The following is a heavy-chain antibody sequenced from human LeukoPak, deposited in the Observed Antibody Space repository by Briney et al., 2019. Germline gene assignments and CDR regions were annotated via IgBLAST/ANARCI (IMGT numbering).Heavy chain of an antibody. Sequence: GGSLRLLRAAWGFPFSTYEMKWVRQAPGRGLEWVSYISSSGSTIYYAGSVKGRFTISRDNAKNSLSLQLNSLRAKDTAVYYCARVGAYAAVNWWGQGTLVTVSS. CDR2: ISSSGSTI. CDR3: ARVGAYAAVNW. D-gene: IGHD1-20*01. J-gene: IGHJ4*02. V-gene: IGHV3-48*03. CDR1: GFPFSTYE.